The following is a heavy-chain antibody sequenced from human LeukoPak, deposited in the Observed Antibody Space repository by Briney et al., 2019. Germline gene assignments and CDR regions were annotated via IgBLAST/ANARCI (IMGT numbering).Heavy chain of an antibody. CDR2: ISGGSSYT. V-gene: IGHV3-11*06. CDR1: GFTFSDYY. J-gene: IGHJ4*02. CDR3: ARVSLLDDGGLGDY. Sequence: GGSLRLSCAASGFTFSDYYMTWFRQAPGKGLEWVSYISGGSSYTNFADSVKGRFTISRDNAKNSLYLQMNSLRAEDTAVYYCARVSLLDDGGLGDYWGQGTLVTVSS. D-gene: IGHD4-23*01.